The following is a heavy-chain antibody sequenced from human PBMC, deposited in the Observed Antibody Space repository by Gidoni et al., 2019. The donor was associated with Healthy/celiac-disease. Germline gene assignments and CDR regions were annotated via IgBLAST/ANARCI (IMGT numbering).Heavy chain of an antibody. CDR1: GFTFSSES. CDR3: ARDTIFGVVISPFDY. CDR2: ISSSSSYI. J-gene: IGHJ4*02. V-gene: IGHV3-21*01. Sequence: EVQLVEYGGGLVKPGGSLRLSCAASGFTFSSESMNWVRQAPGKGLECVSSISSSSSYIYYADSVKGRFTISRDNAKNSLYLQMNSLRAEYTAVYYCARDTIFGVVISPFDYWGQGTLVTVAS. D-gene: IGHD3-3*01.